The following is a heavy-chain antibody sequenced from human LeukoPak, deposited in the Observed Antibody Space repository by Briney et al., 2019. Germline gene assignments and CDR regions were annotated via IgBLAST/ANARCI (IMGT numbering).Heavy chain of an antibody. J-gene: IGHJ5*02. D-gene: IGHD2/OR15-2a*01. V-gene: IGHV4-34*01. CDR1: LCGNS. CDR3: ARFLWGRFDP. CDR2: INHSGST. Sequence: SETLSLTCAVYLCGNSWNWIRQPPRKGLAWTGEINHSGSTNYNPSLKSRVTISVDTSKNQFSLKLSSVTAADTAVYYCARFLWGRFDPWGQGTLVTVSS.